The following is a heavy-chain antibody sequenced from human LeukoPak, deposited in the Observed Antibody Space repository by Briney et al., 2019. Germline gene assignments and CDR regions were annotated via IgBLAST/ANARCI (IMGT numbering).Heavy chain of an antibody. D-gene: IGHD2-21*02. V-gene: IGHV1-18*01. CDR2: ISAYNGNT. Sequence: AXVKVSCKASGYTFTSYGISWVRQAPGQGLEWMGWISAYNGNTNYAQKLQGRVTMTTDTSPSTAYMALRSLRSDDTAVYYCARDIVVVTAIPLDYWGQGTLVTVSS. CDR3: ARDIVVVTAIPLDY. CDR1: GYTFTSYG. J-gene: IGHJ4*02.